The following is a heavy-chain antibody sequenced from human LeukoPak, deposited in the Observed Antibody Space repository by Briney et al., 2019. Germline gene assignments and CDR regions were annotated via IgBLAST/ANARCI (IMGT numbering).Heavy chain of an antibody. CDR2: ISYDGSNK. CDR3: GRASSSWSNYFDY. CDR1: GFPFSSYG. J-gene: IGHJ4*02. Sequence: GGSLRLSCAASGFPFSSYGMHWVRQAPGKGLEWVAVISYDGSNKYYADSVKGRFTISRDNSKNTLYLQMNSLRAEDTAVYYCGRASSSWSNYFDYWGQGTLVTVSS. V-gene: IGHV3-30*03. D-gene: IGHD6-13*01.